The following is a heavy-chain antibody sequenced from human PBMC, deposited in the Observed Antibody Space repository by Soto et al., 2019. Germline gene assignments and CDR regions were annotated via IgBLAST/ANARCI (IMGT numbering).Heavy chain of an antibody. V-gene: IGHV1-8*01. Sequence: QVQLVQSGAEVKKPGASVKVYCKASGYTFTSYAINWVRQATGQGLGWMGWMNPNSGNKGDARKFQERVTMTSDTSIITAYMELSSLRSDDTAVYYCARGNCIWGSDRLFDYWGQGSLVTVSS. J-gene: IGHJ4*02. CDR2: MNPNSGNK. CDR1: GYTFTSYA. D-gene: IGHD3-16*02. CDR3: ARGNCIWGSDRLFDY.